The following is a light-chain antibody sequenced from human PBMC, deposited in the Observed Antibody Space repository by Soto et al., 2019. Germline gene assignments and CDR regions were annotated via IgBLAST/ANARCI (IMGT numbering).Light chain of an antibody. J-gene: IGKJ5*01. CDR3: QQRHMWPIT. Sequence: EIVVTQSPATLSVSPGERATLSCRASQSVGNKVAWYQHKPGQTPRLIIYDISTRAAGVPARFSGSGYGTDFTLTISSLEPEDSAVYYCQQRHMWPITFGQGTRLEIK. CDR2: DIS. CDR1: QSVGNK. V-gene: IGKV3-11*01.